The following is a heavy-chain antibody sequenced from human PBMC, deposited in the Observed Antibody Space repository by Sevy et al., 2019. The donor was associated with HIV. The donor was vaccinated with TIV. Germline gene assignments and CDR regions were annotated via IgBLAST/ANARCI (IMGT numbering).Heavy chain of an antibody. D-gene: IGHD3-3*01. CDR3: ARGDLHYDFWSGSHFDY. V-gene: IGHV1-46*01. CDR1: GYTFTSYY. J-gene: IGHJ4*02. CDR2: INPSGGST. Sequence: ASVKVSCKASGYTFTSYYMHWVRQAPGQGLEWMGIINPSGGSTSYAQKFQGRVTMTRDTSTSTVYMELSSLRSEDTAVHYCARGDLHYDFWSGSHFDYWGQGTLVTVSS.